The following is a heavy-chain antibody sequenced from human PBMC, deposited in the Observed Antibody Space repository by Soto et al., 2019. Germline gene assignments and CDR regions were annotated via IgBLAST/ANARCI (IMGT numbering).Heavy chain of an antibody. CDR3: AIGSGWNDMDY. V-gene: IGHV4-38-2*01. D-gene: IGHD6-19*01. Sequence: PETLCLTCAVSGDSISSGYHWAWIRQPSGKGLEWVASIYHSGTTYYNPSLTSRVTISVDTSKNQFSLKLTSVTAADSAVYYCAIGSGWNDMDYWGQATLVNV. CDR1: GDSISSGYH. J-gene: IGHJ4*02. CDR2: IYHSGTT.